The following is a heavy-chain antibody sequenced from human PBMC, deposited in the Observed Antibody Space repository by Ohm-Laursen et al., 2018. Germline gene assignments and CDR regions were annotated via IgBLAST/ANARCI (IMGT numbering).Heavy chain of an antibody. D-gene: IGHD6-19*01. V-gene: IGHV3-11*01. J-gene: IGHJ4*02. Sequence: SLRLSCSAPGFTFSSNNMTWIRQAPGKGLKGVSYISRRGDIIYYADSVKGRFTISRDTPRNSLYLKVNSLRAEDTAQYYCARGRSSVGTGSGDYWGQGTLVTVSS. CDR3: ARGRSSVGTGSGDY. CDR2: ISRRGDII. CDR1: GFTFSSNN.